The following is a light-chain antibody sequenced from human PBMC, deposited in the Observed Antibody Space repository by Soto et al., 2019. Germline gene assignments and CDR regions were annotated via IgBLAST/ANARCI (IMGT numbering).Light chain of an antibody. V-gene: IGKV1-27*01. CDR1: QGISNY. CDR3: QKYNSAPWT. J-gene: IGKJ1*01. CDR2: VAS. Sequence: DIQMTQSPSSLSASVGDRVTITCRASQGISNYLAWYQQQPGKVPKLMIYVASTLQSGVPSRFSGSGSGTDFTLTISSLQPEDVATSYCQKYNSAPWTFGQGTNVEIK.